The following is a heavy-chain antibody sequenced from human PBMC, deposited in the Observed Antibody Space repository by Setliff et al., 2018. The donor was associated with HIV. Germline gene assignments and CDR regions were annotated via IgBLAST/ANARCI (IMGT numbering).Heavy chain of an antibody. CDR1: GYYFTSYW. J-gene: IGHJ4*02. D-gene: IGHD2-21*02. Sequence: PGESLKISCKGSGYYFTSYWIGWVRQMPGKGLEWMGFIYPGDSDTRISPSFQGQVTISADKSINTAYLQWSSLKASDTAMDYCARHVLVTRDVRYFDYWGQGTLVTVSS. V-gene: IGHV5-51*01. CDR3: ARHVLVTRDVRYFDY. CDR2: IYPGDSDT.